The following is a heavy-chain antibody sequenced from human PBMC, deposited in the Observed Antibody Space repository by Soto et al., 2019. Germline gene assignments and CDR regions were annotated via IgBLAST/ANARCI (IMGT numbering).Heavy chain of an antibody. CDR2: ISGGGGGK. CDR1: GFTFSSYE. J-gene: IGHJ4*02. Sequence: GGSLRLSCAASGFTFSSYEMNWVRQAPGRGLEWVSAISGGGGGKYYADSVKGRFIIARDNSKNTVYLEVNGLRTEDTAVYYCAKDVHYDSSGGLDYWGQGTLVTVSS. V-gene: IGHV3-23*01. D-gene: IGHD3-22*01. CDR3: AKDVHYDSSGGLDY.